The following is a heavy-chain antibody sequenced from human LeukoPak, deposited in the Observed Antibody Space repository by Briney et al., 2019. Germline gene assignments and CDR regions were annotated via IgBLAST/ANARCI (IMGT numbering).Heavy chain of an antibody. D-gene: IGHD2-15*01. CDR3: AKGAGVYCSGGSCYSDYYYGMDV. V-gene: IGHV3-9*01. CDR2: ISWNSGSI. J-gene: IGHJ6*04. Sequence: GGSLRLSCAASGFTFDDYAMHWVRQAPGKGLEWVSGISWNSGSIVYADSVKGRFTISRDNAKNSLYLQMNSLRAEDTALYCCAKGAGVYCSGGSCYSDYYYGMDVWGEGTTVTVSS. CDR1: GFTFDDYA.